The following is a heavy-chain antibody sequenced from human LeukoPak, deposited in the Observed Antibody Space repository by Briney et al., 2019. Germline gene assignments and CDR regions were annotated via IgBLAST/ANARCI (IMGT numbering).Heavy chain of an antibody. V-gene: IGHV1-24*01. J-gene: IGHJ4*02. D-gene: IGHD3-16*02. CDR1: GYTFTGYY. CDR2: FDPEDDER. CDR3: ATDLKRGAIARFFDY. Sequence: GASVKVSCKASGYTFTGYYMHWVRQAPGKGLEWMGGFDPEDDERIYAQKFQGRLTMTGDTSSDTVYMELSSLRSEDTAVYFCATDLKRGAIARFFDYWGQGTLVTVSS.